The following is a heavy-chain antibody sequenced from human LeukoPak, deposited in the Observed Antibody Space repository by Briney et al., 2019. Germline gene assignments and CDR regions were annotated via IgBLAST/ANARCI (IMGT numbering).Heavy chain of an antibody. CDR2: INPNSGGT. V-gene: IGHV1-2*02. Sequence: ASVKVSCKASGYTFTGYYIHWVRQAPGQGLEWMGWINPNSGGTNYAQQFQGRVTMTTDTSVSTAYMELSRLQDDDTAVYYCARGEDWFDPWGQGTLVTVSS. J-gene: IGHJ5*02. CDR3: ARGEDWFDP. CDR1: GYTFTGYY.